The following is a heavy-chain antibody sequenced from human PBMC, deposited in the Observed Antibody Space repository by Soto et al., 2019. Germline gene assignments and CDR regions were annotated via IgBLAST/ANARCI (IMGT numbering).Heavy chain of an antibody. CDR2: INSDGSST. CDR1: GFTFSIYS. D-gene: IGHD4-4*01. V-gene: IGHV3-74*01. CDR3: ARGKYSSPRGGLDV. Sequence: GGSLRLSCAASGFTFSIYSMNWVRQAPGKGLVWVSRINSDGSSTSYADSVKGRFTISRDNAKNTLYLQMNSLRAEDTAVYYCARGKYSSPRGGLDVWGQGTPVTVSS. J-gene: IGHJ6*02.